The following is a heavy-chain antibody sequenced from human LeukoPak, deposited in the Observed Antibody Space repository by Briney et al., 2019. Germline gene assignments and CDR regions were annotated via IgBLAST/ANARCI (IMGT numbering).Heavy chain of an antibody. D-gene: IGHD3-22*01. CDR3: ATVGYITMIEGDAFDI. CDR2: FDPEDGET. J-gene: IGHJ3*02. V-gene: IGHV1-24*01. CDR1: GYTLTELS. Sequence: ASVKVSCKVSGYTLTELSMHWVRQAPGKGLEWMGGFDPEDGETIYAQKFQGRVTMTEDTSTDTAYMELSSLRSEDTAVYYCATVGYITMIEGDAFDIWGQGTMVTVSS.